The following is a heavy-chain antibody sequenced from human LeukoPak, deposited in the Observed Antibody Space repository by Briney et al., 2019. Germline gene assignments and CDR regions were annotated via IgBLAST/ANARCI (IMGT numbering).Heavy chain of an antibody. Sequence: GGSLRLSCAASGFTVSSNYMSWVRQAPGKGLEWVSVIYSGDSTYSADSVKGRFTISRDNSKKTLYLQMNSLRAEDTAVYYCARDTAMGGFDYWGQGTLVTVSS. J-gene: IGHJ4*02. CDR2: IYSGDST. CDR3: ARDTAMGGFDY. D-gene: IGHD5-18*01. CDR1: GFTVSSNY. V-gene: IGHV3-66*01.